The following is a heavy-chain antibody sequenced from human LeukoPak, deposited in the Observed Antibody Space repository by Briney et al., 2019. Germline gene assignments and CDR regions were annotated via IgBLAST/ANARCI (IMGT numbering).Heavy chain of an antibody. Sequence: GGSLRLSCAASGFTFSSYEMNWVRQAPGKGLEWISYISSSGSTTYYADSVKGRFTVSRDNAKNSLYLQMNSLRAEDTAVYYCAREPTYSSSWYTNCDYWGQGTLVTVSS. CDR3: AREPTYSSSWYTNCDY. CDR2: ISSSGSTT. CDR1: GFTFSSYE. J-gene: IGHJ4*02. D-gene: IGHD6-13*01. V-gene: IGHV3-48*03.